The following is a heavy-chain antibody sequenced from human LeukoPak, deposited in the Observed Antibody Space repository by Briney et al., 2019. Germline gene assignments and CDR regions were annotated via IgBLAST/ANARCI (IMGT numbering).Heavy chain of an antibody. D-gene: IGHD4-17*01. V-gene: IGHV1-46*01. CDR1: GYTFTSYY. Sequence: VASVKVSCKASGYTFTSYYMHWVRQAPGQGLEWMGIINPSGGSTSYAQKFQGRVTMTRDTSTSTVYMELSSLRSEDTAVYYCARDHPFADLPGDDYGDRDSEYNWFDPWGQGTLVTVSS. CDR3: ARDHPFADLPGDDYGDRDSEYNWFDP. J-gene: IGHJ5*02. CDR2: INPSGGST.